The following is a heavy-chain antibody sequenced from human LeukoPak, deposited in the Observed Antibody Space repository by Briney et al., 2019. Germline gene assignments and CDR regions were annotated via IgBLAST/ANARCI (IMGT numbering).Heavy chain of an antibody. V-gene: IGHV4-39*01. Sequence: SETLSLTCTVSGGSISSSSYYWGWIRQPPGKGLERIGSIYYSGSTYYNPSLKSRVTISVDTSKNQFSLKLSSVTAADTAVYYCARRNIAVTGTSWYDPWGQGTLVTVSS. J-gene: IGHJ5*02. CDR3: ARRNIAVTGTSWYDP. CDR1: GGSISSSSYY. CDR2: IYYSGST. D-gene: IGHD6-19*01.